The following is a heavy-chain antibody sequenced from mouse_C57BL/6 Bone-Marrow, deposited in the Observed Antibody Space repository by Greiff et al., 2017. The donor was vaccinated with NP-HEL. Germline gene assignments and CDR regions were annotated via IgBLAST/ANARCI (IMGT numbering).Heavy chain of an antibody. D-gene: IGHD4-1*01. V-gene: IGHV3-6*01. J-gene: IGHJ2*01. CDR1: GYSITSGYY. Sequence: EVQLQQSGPGLVKPSQSLSLTCSVTGYSITSGYYWNWIRQFPGNKLEWMGYISYDGSNNYNPSLKNRISITRDTSKNQFFLKLNSVTTEDTATYYCARDRDWASYYFDYWGQGTTLTVSS. CDR2: ISYDGSN. CDR3: ARDRDWASYYFDY.